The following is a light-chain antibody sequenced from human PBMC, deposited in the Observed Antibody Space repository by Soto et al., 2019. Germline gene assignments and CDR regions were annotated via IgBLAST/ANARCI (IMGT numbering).Light chain of an antibody. V-gene: IGKV3-15*01. CDR1: QSVSSN. CDR3: QQYNNWPPP. J-gene: IGKJ4*01. CDR2: GAS. Sequence: EIVMTQSPATLSVSPGERATLSCRASQSVSSNLGWYQQKPGQAPRLLIYGASTRATGIPARFSGSGSGTEFTLTISSLQSEDFAVYYCQQYNNWPPPFGGGTKVEIK.